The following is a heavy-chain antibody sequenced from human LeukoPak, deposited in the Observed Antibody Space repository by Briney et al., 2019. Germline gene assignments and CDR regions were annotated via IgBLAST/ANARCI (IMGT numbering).Heavy chain of an antibody. CDR2: IPSSGGST. J-gene: IGHJ4*02. CDR3: TTTYYYDSSGYTLDY. V-gene: IGHV3-23*01. Sequence: GGSLRLSCAASGFTFNNYAMSWVRQAPGKGLEWVSTIPSSGGSTYYADSVKGRFTISRDNSKNTLYLQMNSLRAEDTAVYYCTTTYYYDSSGYTLDYWGQGTLVTVSS. CDR1: GFTFNNYA. D-gene: IGHD3-22*01.